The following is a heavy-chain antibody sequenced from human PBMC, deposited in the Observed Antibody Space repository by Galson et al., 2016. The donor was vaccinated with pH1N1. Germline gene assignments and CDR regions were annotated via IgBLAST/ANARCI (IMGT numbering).Heavy chain of an antibody. CDR1: GYTFTGYY. V-gene: IGHV1-18*04. J-gene: IGHJ4*02. Sequence: SVKVSCKASGYTFTGYYIHWVRQAPGQGLEWMGWISGYNGNTNYAQNLQGRVTMTTDTSTSTAYMELRSLTSDDTAVYYCARDPRGQYTSAWYVEQPFDYWGQGTLVTVSS. CDR3: ARDPRGQYTSAWYVEQPFDY. CDR2: ISGYNGNT. D-gene: IGHD6-19*01.